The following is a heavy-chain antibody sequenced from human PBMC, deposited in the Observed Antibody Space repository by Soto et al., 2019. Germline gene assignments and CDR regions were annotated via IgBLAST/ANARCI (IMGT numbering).Heavy chain of an antibody. Sequence: GGSLRLSCAASGFTFSSYGMHWVRQAPGKGLEWVAVIWYDGSNKYYADSVKGRFTISRDNSKNTLYLQMNSLRAKDTAVYYCARDKAEYSSSSQGVSDWFDPWGQGTLVTVSS. V-gene: IGHV3-33*01. CDR3: ARDKAEYSSSSQGVSDWFDP. CDR1: GFTFSSYG. CDR2: IWYDGSNK. D-gene: IGHD6-6*01. J-gene: IGHJ5*02.